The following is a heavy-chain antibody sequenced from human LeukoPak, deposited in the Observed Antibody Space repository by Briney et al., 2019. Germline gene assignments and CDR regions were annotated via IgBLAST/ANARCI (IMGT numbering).Heavy chain of an antibody. CDR3: VRERSESLSFDY. CDR2: IYSGGNT. D-gene: IGHD3-16*01. J-gene: IGHJ4*02. CDR1: GFTVSRNY. V-gene: IGHV3-53*01. Sequence: GGSLRLSCAASGFTVSRNYMSGVRQAPGRALEWVSVIYSGGNTYYADSVKGRFTISRGTSNNTLYLQMNSLPAEDRAVMYCVRERSESLSFDYCGQGTLVTVSP.